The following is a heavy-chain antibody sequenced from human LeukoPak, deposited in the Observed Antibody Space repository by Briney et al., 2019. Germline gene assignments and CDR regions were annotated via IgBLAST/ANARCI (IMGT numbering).Heavy chain of an antibody. CDR1: GFTFSDYY. CDR2: ISSSGSTI. Sequence: GGSLRLSCAASGFTFSDYYMSWIRQAPGKGLEWVSYISSSGSTIYYADSVKGRFTISRDNAKNSLYLQMNSLRAEDTAFYYWATDQESNNRYFFDHWGQGTLVSVS. D-gene: IGHD1-14*01. CDR3: ATDQESNNRYFFDH. J-gene: IGHJ4*02. V-gene: IGHV3-11*01.